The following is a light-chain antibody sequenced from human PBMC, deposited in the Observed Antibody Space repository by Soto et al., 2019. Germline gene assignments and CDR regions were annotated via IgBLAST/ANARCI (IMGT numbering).Light chain of an antibody. V-gene: IGLV1-51*02. CDR1: SSNIGNNY. CDR3: GTWDSSLSAAV. Sequence: QSVLTQPPSVSAAPGQEVTISCSGSSSNIGNNYVSWYQQLPGTAPKLLIYENNKRPSGIPDRFSGSKSGTSATLGITGLQTGDEAEYYCGTWDSSLSAAVFGGCTQLTVL. J-gene: IGLJ7*01. CDR2: ENN.